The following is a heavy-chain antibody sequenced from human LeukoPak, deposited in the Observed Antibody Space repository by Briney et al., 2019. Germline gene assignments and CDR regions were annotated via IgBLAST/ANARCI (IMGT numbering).Heavy chain of an antibody. V-gene: IGHV3-23*01. J-gene: IGHJ4*02. D-gene: IGHD6-13*01. Sequence: PGGSLRLSCGASGFTLIDYNMHWVRQAPGKGLEWVSGISDSGDGTYYAESVKGRFTISRDNSKNTVFLQMNSLRADDTAKYYCAKDKAPGSWHTPSDFWGQGTLVTVSS. CDR1: GFTLIDYN. CDR2: ISDSGDGT. CDR3: AKDKAPGSWHTPSDF.